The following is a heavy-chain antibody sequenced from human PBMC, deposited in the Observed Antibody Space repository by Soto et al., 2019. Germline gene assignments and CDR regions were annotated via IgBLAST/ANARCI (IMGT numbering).Heavy chain of an antibody. D-gene: IGHD1-1*01. J-gene: IGHJ4*01. Sequence: PGGSLRLSCVASGFTSTNHWMSWVRLPPGKGLEWVAEIKGDGSEKNYGDSVKGRFTISRDNAKNSVILQMNSLRVEDTAVYYCARDGGLCVTTTFCFDNWGHEILLPISS. CDR2: IKGDGSEK. CDR1: GFTSTNHW. CDR3: ARDGGLCVTTTFCFDN. V-gene: IGHV3-7*01.